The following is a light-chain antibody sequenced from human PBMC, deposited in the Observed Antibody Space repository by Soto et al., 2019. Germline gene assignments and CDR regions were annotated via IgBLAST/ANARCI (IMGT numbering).Light chain of an antibody. V-gene: IGKV1-5*01. J-gene: IGKJ5*01. CDR2: DAS. CDR3: QHYNRNLYT. CDR1: QSISSW. Sequence: IRRTGSESTLPASLGDRVPITCRASQSISSWLAWYQQKPGKAPKLLIYDASSLETGVPSRFSGSRSGTEFTLTISSLQPDDFATYYCQHYNRNLYTFGQGTRLEIK.